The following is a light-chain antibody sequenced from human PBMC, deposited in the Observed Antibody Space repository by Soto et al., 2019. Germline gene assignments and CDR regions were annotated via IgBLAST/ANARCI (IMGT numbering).Light chain of an antibody. Sequence: EIVLTQSPGTLSLSPGERATLSCRASQSISSSYLAWYQQKSGQAPRLLIYGASNRATGIPDRFSGSGSGTDFTLTISRLEPEDFAVYYCQRYGRSPPWTFGQGTKVEIK. V-gene: IGKV3-20*01. CDR1: QSISSSY. J-gene: IGKJ1*01. CDR2: GAS. CDR3: QRYGRSPPWT.